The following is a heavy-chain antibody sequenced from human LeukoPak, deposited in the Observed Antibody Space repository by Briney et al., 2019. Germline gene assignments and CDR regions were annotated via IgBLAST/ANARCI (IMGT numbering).Heavy chain of an antibody. CDR2: INHSGST. J-gene: IGHJ4*02. CDR1: GGSFSGYY. CDR3: ARRVEDIVVVVAATGAGGYFDY. Sequence: SETLSLTCAVYGGSFSGYYWSWIRQPPGKGLEWIGEINHSGSTNYNPSLKSRVTISVDTSKNQFSLKLSSVIAADTAVYYCARRVEDIVVVVAATGAGGYFDYWGQGTLVTVSS. V-gene: IGHV4-34*01. D-gene: IGHD2-15*01.